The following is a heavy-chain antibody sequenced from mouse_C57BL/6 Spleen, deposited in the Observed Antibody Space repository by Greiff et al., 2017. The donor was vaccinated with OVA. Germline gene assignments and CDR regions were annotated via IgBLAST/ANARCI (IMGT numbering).Heavy chain of an antibody. Sequence: QVQLQQSGAELVKPGASVKISCKASGYAFSSYWMNWVKQRPGKGLEWIGQIYPGDGDTNYKGKFKGKATLTAEKSSSTAYMQLSSLTSEDSAVYFCARLNHYGNLYAMDYWGQGTSVTVSS. D-gene: IGHD2-1*01. V-gene: IGHV1-80*01. CDR3: ARLNHYGNLYAMDY. CDR1: GYAFSSYW. CDR2: IYPGDGDT. J-gene: IGHJ4*01.